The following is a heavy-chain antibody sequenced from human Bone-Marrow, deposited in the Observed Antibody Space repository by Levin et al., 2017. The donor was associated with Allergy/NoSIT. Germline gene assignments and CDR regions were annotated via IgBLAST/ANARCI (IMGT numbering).Heavy chain of an antibody. Sequence: NPSETLSLTCTVSGGSISNHDYYWNWIRQHPGKGLDWIGYIYYSGSTYYNPSLKSRVTISLDTSKNQFSLRLTSVTVADTAVYYCAGGGDESKVGYWGQGTLVTVSS. J-gene: IGHJ4*02. CDR1: GGSISNHDYY. D-gene: IGHD3-16*01. CDR2: IYYSGST. V-gene: IGHV4-31*03. CDR3: AGGGDESKVGY.